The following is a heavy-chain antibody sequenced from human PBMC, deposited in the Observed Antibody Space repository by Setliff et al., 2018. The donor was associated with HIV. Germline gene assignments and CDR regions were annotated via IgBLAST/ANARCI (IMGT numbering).Heavy chain of an antibody. V-gene: IGHV4-38-2*01. CDR1: GFSITTGYS. D-gene: IGHD3-22*01. CDR3: AKMGDYYDGSGYNYPFNI. J-gene: IGHJ1*01. CDR2: ISHTGRA. Sequence: PSETLSLTCAVSGFSITTGYSWGWIRQPAGTGLEWIGTISHTGRANYSPSLESRATISLDTSTNHFSLRLASVTAADTAVYFCAKMGDYYDGSGYNYPFNIWGQGTLVTVSS.